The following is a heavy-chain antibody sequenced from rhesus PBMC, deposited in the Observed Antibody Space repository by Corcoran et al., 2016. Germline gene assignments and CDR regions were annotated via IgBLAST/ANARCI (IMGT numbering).Heavy chain of an antibody. CDR3: ARENYLYGLDS. V-gene: IGHV4-106*01. J-gene: IGHJ6*01. Sequence: QVQLQESGPGLVKPSETLSLTCAVSGGSISDDYYWSWIRQPPGKGLEWIGYIYGSGGGTNYKPSLKNRVTISIDTSKNQFSLKLSSVAAADPAVYYCARENYLYGLDSWGQGVVVTVSS. D-gene: IGHD1-1*01. CDR2: IYGSGGGT. CDR1: GGSISDDYY.